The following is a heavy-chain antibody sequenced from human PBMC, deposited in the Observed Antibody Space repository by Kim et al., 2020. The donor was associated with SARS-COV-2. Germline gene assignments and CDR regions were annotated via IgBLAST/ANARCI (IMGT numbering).Heavy chain of an antibody. Sequence: SVKVSCKASGFTFTSSAVQWVRQARGQRLEWIGWIVVGSGNTNYAQKFQERVTITRDMSTSTAYMELSSLRSEDTAVYYCAAADGLHDGHFDPWGQGTLVTVSS. CDR1: GFTFTSSA. J-gene: IGHJ5*02. D-gene: IGHD3-16*01. V-gene: IGHV1-58*01. CDR3: AAADGLHDGHFDP. CDR2: IVVGSGNT.